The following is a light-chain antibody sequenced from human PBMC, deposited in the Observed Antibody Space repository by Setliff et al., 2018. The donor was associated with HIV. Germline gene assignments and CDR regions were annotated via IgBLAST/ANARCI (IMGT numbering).Light chain of an antibody. Sequence: QSALTQPRSVSGSPGQSVTISCTGTTSDVGGYNFVSWYQHHPGKAPKLMIYEVTKRPSGVSDRSSGSKSGNTASLTISWLQADDEADYYCCSYASYSTYVFGSGTKVTVL. CDR2: EVT. V-gene: IGLV2-11*01. CDR3: CSYASYSTYV. J-gene: IGLJ1*01. CDR1: TSDVGGYNF.